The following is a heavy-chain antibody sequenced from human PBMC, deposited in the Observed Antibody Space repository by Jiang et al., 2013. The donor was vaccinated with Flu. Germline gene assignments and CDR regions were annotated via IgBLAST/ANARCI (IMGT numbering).Heavy chain of an antibody. Sequence: VQLVESGAEVKKPGASVKVSCKASGYTFTGYYMHWVRQAPGQGLEWMGWINPNSGGTNYAQKFQGWVTMTRDTSISTAYMELGRLRSDDTAVYYCARAAPAELAAGTSEFDYWGQGTLVTVSS. V-gene: IGHV1-2*04. CDR1: GYTFTGYY. D-gene: IGHD6-13*01. CDR3: ARAAPAELAAGTSEFDY. CDR2: INPNSGGT. J-gene: IGHJ4*02.